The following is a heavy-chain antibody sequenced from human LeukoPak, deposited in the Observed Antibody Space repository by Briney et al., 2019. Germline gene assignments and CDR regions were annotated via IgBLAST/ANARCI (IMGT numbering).Heavy chain of an antibody. J-gene: IGHJ4*02. CDR2: INTNTGNP. V-gene: IGHV7-4-1*02. CDR3: ARVVDCIAVAGNDDY. D-gene: IGHD6-19*01. CDR1: GHTFTSYA. Sequence: ASVKVSCKASGHTFTSYAMNWVRQAPGQGLEWMGWINTNTGNPTYAQGFTGRFVFSLDTSVSTAYLQISSLKAEDTAVYYCARVVDCIAVAGNDDYWGQGTLVTVSS.